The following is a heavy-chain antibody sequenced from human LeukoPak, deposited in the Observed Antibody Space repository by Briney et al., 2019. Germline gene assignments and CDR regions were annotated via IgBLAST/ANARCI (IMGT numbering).Heavy chain of an antibody. J-gene: IGHJ4*02. CDR1: GSTFTSHW. V-gene: IGHV5-51*01. CDR2: IYPADSET. D-gene: IGHD2-2*01. CDR3: ATLPAAINY. Sequence: GESLKISCKDSGSTFTSHWIGWVRQMPGKGLEWMGVIYPADSETTYSPSFQGQVTISADKSISTAYLQWSSLKASDTAMYYCATLPAAINYWGQGTLVTVSS.